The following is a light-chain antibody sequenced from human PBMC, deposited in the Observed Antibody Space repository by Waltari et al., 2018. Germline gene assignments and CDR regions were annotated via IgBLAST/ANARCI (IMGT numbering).Light chain of an antibody. J-gene: IGKJ2*03. CDR1: LSVGGN. Sequence: EVILTQSPAPPSVSPGESATLSCRASLSVGGNLAWYQQKPGQAPRLLIYGASTRATDIPARFSGSGSETDFTLTISGLESEDFALYFCHQYNNWNSFGQGTKLEIK. V-gene: IGKV3D-15*01. CDR3: HQYNNWNS. CDR2: GAS.